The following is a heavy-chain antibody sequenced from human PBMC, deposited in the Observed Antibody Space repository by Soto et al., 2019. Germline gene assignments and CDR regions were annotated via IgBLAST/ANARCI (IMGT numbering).Heavy chain of an antibody. Sequence: QVTLKESGPVLVKPTETLTLRCTVSGLSISDSEMGVSWIRQPPGKALEWLAHIDSSGEKSYRTFLKSRLTISKDTSKIQIVLIMTNMDPADTGTYYCARRHLAVAVSPWFDTWGQGILVTVYS. V-gene: IGHV2-26*01. CDR2: IDSSGEK. CDR1: GLSISDSEMG. CDR3: ARRHLAVAVSPWFDT. J-gene: IGHJ5*02. D-gene: IGHD6-19*01.